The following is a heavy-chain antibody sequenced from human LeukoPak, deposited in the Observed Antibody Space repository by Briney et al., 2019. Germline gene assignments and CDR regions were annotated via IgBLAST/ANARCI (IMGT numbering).Heavy chain of an antibody. J-gene: IGHJ4*02. CDR3: ARAPYYNGSGSYS. Sequence: PSEILSLTCAVYGGSFSGYYWSWIRQPPGKGLEWIGEINHSGSTNYNPSLKSRVTISVDTSKNQFSLKLSSVTAADTAVYYCARAPYYNGSGSYSWGQGTLVTVSS. V-gene: IGHV4-34*01. D-gene: IGHD3-10*01. CDR1: GGSFSGYY. CDR2: INHSGST.